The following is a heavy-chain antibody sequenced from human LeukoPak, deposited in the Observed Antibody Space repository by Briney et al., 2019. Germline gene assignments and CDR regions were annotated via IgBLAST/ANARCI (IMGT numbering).Heavy chain of an antibody. J-gene: IGHJ4*02. CDR2: INPSGGST. CDR1: GYTFTSYY. V-gene: IGHV1-46*01. D-gene: IGHD3-22*01. Sequence: ASVKVSCKASGYTFTSYYMHWVRQAPGQGLEWMGIINPSGGSTSYAQKFQGRVTMTRDTSTSTVYMELSSLRSEDTAVYYCARFGAPYYYDSSGYNVYFDYWGQGTLVTVSS. CDR3: ARFGAPYYYDSSGYNVYFDY.